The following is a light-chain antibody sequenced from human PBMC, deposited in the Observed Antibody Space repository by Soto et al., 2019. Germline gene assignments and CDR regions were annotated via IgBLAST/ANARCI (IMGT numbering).Light chain of an antibody. V-gene: IGLV1-40*01. CDR3: QSFDSSLRGAV. Sequence: QLVLTQPPSVSGAPGQRVTISCTGSSSNIGAGYDVHWYQQFPGIAPKFLMFGNSNRPSGVPDRFSGSKSGTSASLAITGLQAEDEADYYCQSFDSSLRGAVFGGGTKLTVL. J-gene: IGLJ3*02. CDR2: GNS. CDR1: SSNIGAGYD.